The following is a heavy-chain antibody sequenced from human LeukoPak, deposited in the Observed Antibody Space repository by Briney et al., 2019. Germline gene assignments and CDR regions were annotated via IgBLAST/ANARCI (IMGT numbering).Heavy chain of an antibody. D-gene: IGHD6-19*01. V-gene: IGHV3-33*06. J-gene: IGHJ4*02. CDR2: IWYDGSEK. CDR3: AKDLGSGWYYFDN. CDR1: GFTFRTYG. Sequence: GGSRRLSCAASGFTFRTYGMHWVRQAPGKGLEWVAVIWYDGSEKYYADSVKGRFTISRDNFKNTLYLQMDSLRVEDTAVYHCAKDLGSGWYYFDNWGQGTLVTVSS.